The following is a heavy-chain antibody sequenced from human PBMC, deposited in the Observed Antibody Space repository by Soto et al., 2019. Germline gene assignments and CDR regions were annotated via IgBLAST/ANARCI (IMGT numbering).Heavy chain of an antibody. CDR1: GFTFSSYA. D-gene: IGHD4-17*01. Sequence: EVQLLESGGGLVQPGGSLRLSCAASGFTFSSYAMSWVRQAPGKGLEWVSAISGSGGSTYYADSVKGRFTISRDNSKNTLYLHMNSLRAEDTAVYYCAKDLVGYGDYVGPFDYWGQGTLVTVSS. CDR2: ISGSGGST. CDR3: AKDLVGYGDYVGPFDY. V-gene: IGHV3-23*01. J-gene: IGHJ4*02.